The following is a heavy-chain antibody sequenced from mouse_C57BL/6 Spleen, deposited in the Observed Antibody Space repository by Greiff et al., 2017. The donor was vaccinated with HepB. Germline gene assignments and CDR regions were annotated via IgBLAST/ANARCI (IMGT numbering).Heavy chain of an antibody. D-gene: IGHD1-1*01. CDR3: AKQYYGSSYYYAMDY. Sequence: EVKLQESGPELVKPGASVKISCKASGYSFTDYNMNWVKQSNGKSLEWIGVINPNYGTTSYNQKFKGKATLTVDQSSSTAYMQLNSLTSEDSAVYYCAKQYYGSSYYYAMDYWGQGTSVTVSS. V-gene: IGHV1-39*01. CDR2: INPNYGTT. CDR1: GYSFTDYN. J-gene: IGHJ4*01.